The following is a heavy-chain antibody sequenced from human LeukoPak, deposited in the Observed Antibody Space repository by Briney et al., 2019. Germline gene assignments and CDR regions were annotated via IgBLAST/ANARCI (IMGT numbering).Heavy chain of an antibody. D-gene: IGHD6-13*01. Sequence: ASVKVSCKTSGYTFTSYSITWVRQAPGQGLEWMGWISAYNGDTKYAQNLQGRVTMTTDTSTSTGYMELRSLRSDDTAVYYCGRAPVSAAGTSDYWGQGTLVTVSS. CDR2: ISAYNGDT. CDR1: GYTFTSYS. J-gene: IGHJ4*02. V-gene: IGHV1-18*01. CDR3: GRAPVSAAGTSDY.